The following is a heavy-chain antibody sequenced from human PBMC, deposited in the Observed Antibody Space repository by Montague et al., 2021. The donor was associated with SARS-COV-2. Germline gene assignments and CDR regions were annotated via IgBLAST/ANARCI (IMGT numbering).Heavy chain of an antibody. CDR3: ARERYSFSLTRGSTWFDP. Sequence: SETLSLTCTVSGGSISSSSYYWGWIRQPPGKGLEWIGSIYYSGSTYYNPSLKSRVTISVDTSKNQFSLKLSSVTAADTAVYYCARERYSFSLTRGSTWFDPWGQGTLVTVSS. D-gene: IGHD3-9*01. CDR2: IYYSGST. J-gene: IGHJ5*02. V-gene: IGHV4-39*07. CDR1: GGSISSSSYY.